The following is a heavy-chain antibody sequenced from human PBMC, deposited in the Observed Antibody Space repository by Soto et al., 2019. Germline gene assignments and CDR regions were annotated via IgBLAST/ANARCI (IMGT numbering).Heavy chain of an antibody. CDR2: IYYSGST. CDR1: GGSISSYY. V-gene: IGHV4-59*01. J-gene: IGHJ5*02. Sequence: PSETLSLTCTVSGGSISSYYWSWIRQPPGKGLEWIGYIYYSGSTNYNPSLKSRVTVSVDTSKNQFSLKLSSVTAADTAVYYCARGDIAAADKFDHWGQGTLVTVSS. CDR3: ARGDIAAADKFDH. D-gene: IGHD6-13*01.